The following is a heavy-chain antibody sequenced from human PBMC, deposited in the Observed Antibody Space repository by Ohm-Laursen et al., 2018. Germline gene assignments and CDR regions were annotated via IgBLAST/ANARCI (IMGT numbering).Heavy chain of an antibody. CDR1: GSGFTFSSYG. J-gene: IGHJ2*01. CDR2: IWFDGSNK. CDR3: ARDGSQIWYFDL. V-gene: IGHV3-33*01. Sequence: SLRLSCAASGSGFTFSSYGMHWVRQAPGKGLEWVAVIWFDGSNKYYADSVKGRFTISRDNSKNTLYLQMDSLRAEDTALYYCARDGSQIWYFDLWGRGTLVTVSS. D-gene: IGHD6-13*01.